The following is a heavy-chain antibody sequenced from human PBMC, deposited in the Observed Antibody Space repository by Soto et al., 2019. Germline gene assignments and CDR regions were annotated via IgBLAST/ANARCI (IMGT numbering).Heavy chain of an antibody. V-gene: IGHV3-30-3*01. CDR3: AREDESSGYAGTFQH. CDR1: GFTFSSYV. D-gene: IGHD3-22*01. CDR2: ISHDGNK. Sequence: QVQLVESGGDVVQPGRSLRLSCAASGFTFSSYVFHWVRQIPGKGLEWVGLISHDGNKQYADSVKDRFTISRDNSKNELHLEMNSLRVEDTALYDCAREDESSGYAGTFQHWGQGTLVTVSP. J-gene: IGHJ1*01.